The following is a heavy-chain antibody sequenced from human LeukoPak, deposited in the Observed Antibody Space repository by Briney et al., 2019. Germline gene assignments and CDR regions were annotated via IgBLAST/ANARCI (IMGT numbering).Heavy chain of an antibody. V-gene: IGHV3-7*01. J-gene: IGHJ6*02. Sequence: GFLRLSCAASGFTFSSYWMSWVRQAPGKGLEWVANIKQDGSEKYYVDSVKGRFTISRDNAKNSLYQQMNSLRAEDTAVYYCARERDYKDYYYGMDVWGQGTTVTVSS. D-gene: IGHD3-16*01. CDR3: ARERDYKDYYYGMDV. CDR2: IKQDGSEK. CDR1: GFTFSSYW.